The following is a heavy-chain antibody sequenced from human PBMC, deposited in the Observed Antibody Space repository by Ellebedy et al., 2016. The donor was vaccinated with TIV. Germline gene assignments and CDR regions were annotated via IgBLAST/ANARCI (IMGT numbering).Heavy chain of an antibody. V-gene: IGHV3-43*01. CDR1: GFSFDDYT. CDR3: ARGYRWLPLDY. Sequence: GGSLRLSCAVSGFSFDDYTVHWVRQAPGQGLEWVSLISWGGGTTHYADSVRGRFTISRDDSENSLHLQMNSLRTDDTALYSCARGYRWLPLDYWGQGTLVTVSS. J-gene: IGHJ4*02. CDR2: ISWGGGTT. D-gene: IGHD6-19*01.